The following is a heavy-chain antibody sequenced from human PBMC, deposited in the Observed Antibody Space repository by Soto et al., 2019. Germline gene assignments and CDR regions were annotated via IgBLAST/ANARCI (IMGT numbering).Heavy chain of an antibody. J-gene: IGHJ4*02. CDR1: GYTFTSYY. CDR2: INPSGGST. CDR3: ARDVAYCGGDCYSRGFFDY. Sequence: GASAKVSCKASGYTFTSYYMHWVRQAPGQGLEWMGIINPSGGSTSYAQKFQGRVTMTRDTSTSTVYMELSSLRSEDTAVYYCARDVAYCGGDCYSRGFFDYWGQGTLVTVSS. V-gene: IGHV1-46*01. D-gene: IGHD2-21*02.